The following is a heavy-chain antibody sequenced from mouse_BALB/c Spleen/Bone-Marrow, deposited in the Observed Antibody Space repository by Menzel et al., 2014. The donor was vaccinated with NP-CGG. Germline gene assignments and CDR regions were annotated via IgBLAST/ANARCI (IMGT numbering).Heavy chain of an antibody. CDR2: ISDGSSTI. CDR3: ARLDVGGY. CDR1: GFTFSSFG. J-gene: IGHJ2*01. V-gene: IGHV5-17*02. Sequence: EVQLVESGGGLVQPGGSRKLSCAASGFTFSSFGMHWVRQAPEKGLERVAYISDGSSTIYYADTVKGRFTIFRDNPKNTLFLQMTSLRSEDTAMYYCARLDVGGYWGQGTTLTVSS.